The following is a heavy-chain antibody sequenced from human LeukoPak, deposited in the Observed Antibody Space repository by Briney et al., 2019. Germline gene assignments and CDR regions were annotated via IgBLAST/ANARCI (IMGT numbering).Heavy chain of an antibody. J-gene: IGHJ4*02. D-gene: IGHD3-10*01. CDR1: GYTFTTYW. Sequence: GESLKISCKGSGYTFTTYWIAWVRQMPGKGLEWMGIIYPGDSDTGYSPSFQGQVTISADKSISTAYLQWGSLEASDTAVYYCATLSGNTYYNYWGQGTLVTVSS. CDR3: ATLSGNTYYNY. V-gene: IGHV5-51*01. CDR2: IYPGDSDT.